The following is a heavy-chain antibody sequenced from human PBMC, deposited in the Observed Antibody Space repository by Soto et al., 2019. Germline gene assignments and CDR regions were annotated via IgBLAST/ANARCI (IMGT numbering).Heavy chain of an antibody. D-gene: IGHD3-3*01. V-gene: IGHV4-34*01. CDR3: ARESGPYYDFWSGYYNFDY. J-gene: IGHJ4*02. CDR1: GGSFSGYY. CDR2: INHSGST. Sequence: QVQLQQWGAGLLKPSETLSLTCAVYGGSFSGYYWSWIHQPPGKGLEWIGEINHSGSTNYNPSLKSRVTISVDTSKNQFSLKLSSVTAADTAVYYCARESGPYYDFWSGYYNFDYWGQGTLVTVSS.